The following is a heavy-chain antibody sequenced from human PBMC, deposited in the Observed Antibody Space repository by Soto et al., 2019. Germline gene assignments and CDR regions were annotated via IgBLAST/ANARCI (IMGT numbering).Heavy chain of an antibody. D-gene: IGHD6-6*01. V-gene: IGHV4-30-4*01. Sequence: PSETLSLTCTVSGGSISSGDYYWSWIRQPPGKGLEWIGYIYYSGSTYYNPSLKSRVTISVDTSKNQFSLKLSSVTAADTAVYYCARGRGIAARPFDYWGQGTLVTVS. CDR2: IYYSGST. CDR1: GGSISSGDYY. CDR3: ARGRGIAARPFDY. J-gene: IGHJ4*02.